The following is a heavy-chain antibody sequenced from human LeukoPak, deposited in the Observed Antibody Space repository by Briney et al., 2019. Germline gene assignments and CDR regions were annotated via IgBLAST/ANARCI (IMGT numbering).Heavy chain of an antibody. CDR3: ANSPIYYYDSSGYLDY. V-gene: IGHV3-23*01. CDR1: GFTLSSFG. D-gene: IGHD3-22*01. J-gene: IGHJ4*02. Sequence: GGSLRLSCAASGFTLSSFGMTWVRLASGKRLEWVSSITGAGGGTLYADSVKGRVTISRDNSKNTLYLQMNSLRAEDTAVYYCANSPIYYYDSSGYLDYWGQGTPVTVSS. CDR2: ITGAGGGT.